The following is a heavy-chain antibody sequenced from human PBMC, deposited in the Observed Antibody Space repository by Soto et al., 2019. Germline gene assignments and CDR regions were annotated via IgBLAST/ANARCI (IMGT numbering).Heavy chain of an antibody. Sequence: QVQLVESGGGVVQPGTSLRLSCSASGFTLSGVDMHWVRQAPGKWLEWVAVMSYDGRNQYYADSVKGRFTVSRDSSKSTLYLQMNSLRTEDAAVYYCAKGGWYTSSSRSDCWGQGTLVTVSS. CDR2: MSYDGRNQ. J-gene: IGHJ4*02. CDR3: AKGGWYTSSSRSDC. V-gene: IGHV3-30*18. CDR1: GFTLSGVD. D-gene: IGHD6-6*01.